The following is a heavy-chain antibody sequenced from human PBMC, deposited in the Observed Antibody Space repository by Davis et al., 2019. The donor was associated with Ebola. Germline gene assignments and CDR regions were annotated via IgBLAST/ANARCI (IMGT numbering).Heavy chain of an antibody. CDR3: ARGTDGYNPGGYFDS. D-gene: IGHD5-24*01. V-gene: IGHV5-51*01. J-gene: IGHJ4*02. Sequence: KVSCKGSGYTFSAYWIGWVRQMPGKGLEWMGIIYPDDSDTKYSPSFQGQVTISADKSINTAFLQWSSLKASDTAMYYCARGTDGYNPGGYFDSWGQGTLVTVSS. CDR2: IYPDDSDT. CDR1: GYTFSAYW.